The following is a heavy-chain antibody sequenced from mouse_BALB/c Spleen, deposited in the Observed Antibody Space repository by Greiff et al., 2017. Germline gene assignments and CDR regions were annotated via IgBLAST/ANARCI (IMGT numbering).Heavy chain of an antibody. CDR3: ARGLSTNSPFAY. D-gene: IGHD2-1*01. Sequence: DVKLVESGGGLVKPGGSLKLSCAASGFTFSSYAMSWVRQTPEKRLEWVASISSGGSTYYPDSVKGRFTISRDNARNILYLQMSSLRSEDTAMYYCARGLSTNSPFAYWGQGTLVTVSA. J-gene: IGHJ3*01. CDR1: GFTFSSYA. CDR2: ISSGGST. V-gene: IGHV5-6-5*01.